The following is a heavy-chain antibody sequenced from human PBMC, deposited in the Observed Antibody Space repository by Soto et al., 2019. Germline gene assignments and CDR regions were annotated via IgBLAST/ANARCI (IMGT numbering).Heavy chain of an antibody. CDR1: GFTFSRYA. J-gene: IGHJ4*02. Sequence: EVQLLESGGGLEQPGGSLRLSCAASGFTFSRYAMTWVRQAPGKGLEWVSTISGSAGSTYYADSVKGRFTISRDNSKNTLSLQMSSLRAEDTAVYFRARGGDGYNPIFDYWGQGTLVTGSS. CDR3: ARGGDGYNPIFDY. V-gene: IGHV3-23*01. CDR2: ISGSAGST. D-gene: IGHD1-1*01.